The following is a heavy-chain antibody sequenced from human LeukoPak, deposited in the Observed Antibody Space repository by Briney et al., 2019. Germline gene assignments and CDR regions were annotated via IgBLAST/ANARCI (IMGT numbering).Heavy chain of an antibody. J-gene: IGHJ4*02. CDR2: IKSKTDGGTT. CDR1: GFTFSNAW. Sequence: GGSLRLSCAASGFTFSNAWMSWVRQAPGKGLEWVGRIKSKTDGGTTDYAAPVKGRLTISRDDSKNTLYLQMNSLKTEDTAVYYCTTVYLVGPSEKTLDYGDYTRFDYWGQGILVTVSS. D-gene: IGHD4-17*01. CDR3: TTVYLVGPSEKTLDYGDYTRFDY. V-gene: IGHV3-15*01.